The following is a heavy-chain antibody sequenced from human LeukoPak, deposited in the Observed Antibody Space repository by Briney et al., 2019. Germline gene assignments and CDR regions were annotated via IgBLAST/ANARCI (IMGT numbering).Heavy chain of an antibody. CDR1: GYTFTGYY. J-gene: IGHJ6*02. D-gene: IGHD5-18*01. Sequence: ASVKVSCKASGYTFTGYYMHWVRQAPGQGLEWMGWINPNSGGTNYAQKFQGRVTMTRDTSISTAYMELSRLRSDDTAVYYCAREGYSYGPVAYYYYGMDVWAKGPRSPSP. CDR2: INPNSGGT. V-gene: IGHV1-2*02. CDR3: AREGYSYGPVAYYYYGMDV.